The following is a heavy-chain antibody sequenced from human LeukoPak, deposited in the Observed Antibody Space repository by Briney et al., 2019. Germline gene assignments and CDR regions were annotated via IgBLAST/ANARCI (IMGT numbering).Heavy chain of an antibody. D-gene: IGHD3-22*01. CDR3: AREGFYYYDSSGYFDY. V-gene: IGHV1-69*04. J-gene: IGHJ4*02. Sequence: SVKVSCKASGGTFSSYAISWVRQAPGQGLEWMGRIIPILGTANYAQKFQGRVTITADKSTSTAYIELSSLRSEDTAVYYCAREGFYYYDSSGYFDYWGQGTLVTVSS. CDR2: IIPILGTA. CDR1: GGTFSSYA.